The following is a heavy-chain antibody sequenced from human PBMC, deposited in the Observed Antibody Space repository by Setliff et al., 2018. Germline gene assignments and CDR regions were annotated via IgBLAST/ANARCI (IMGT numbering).Heavy chain of an antibody. Sequence: GSLRLSCAVSGFTFSGSAVHWVRQASGKGLEWVGRIRSKAFSYATRYTESMKGRFTISRDDSKNTAYLQMDSLNTEDTAIYYCAKIWGAYCTGNRCHSDPPHWDNWGQGTLVTVSS. V-gene: IGHV3-73*01. J-gene: IGHJ4*02. CDR2: IRSKAFSYAT. CDR3: AKIWGAYCTGNRCHSDPPHWDN. CDR1: GFTFSGSA. D-gene: IGHD2-15*01.